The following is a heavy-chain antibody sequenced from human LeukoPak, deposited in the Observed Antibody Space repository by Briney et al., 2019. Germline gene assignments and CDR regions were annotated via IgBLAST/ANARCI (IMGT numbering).Heavy chain of an antibody. Sequence: SETLSLTCTVSGGSISSSSYYWGWIRQPPGKGLEWLGSIYYSGSTYYNPSLKSRVTISVDTSKNQFSLKLSSVTAADTAVYYCASSIIVSGSPLNWGQGTLVTVSS. V-gene: IGHV4-39*01. CDR3: ASSIIVSGSPLN. D-gene: IGHD2/OR15-2a*01. CDR2: IYYSGST. CDR1: GGSISSSSYY. J-gene: IGHJ4*02.